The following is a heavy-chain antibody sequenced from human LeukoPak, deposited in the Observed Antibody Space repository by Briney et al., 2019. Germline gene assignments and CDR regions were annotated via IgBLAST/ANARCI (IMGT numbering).Heavy chain of an antibody. Sequence: SQTLSLTCAISGDSVSSNSDAWNWIRQSPSRGLEWLGRTYYRSKWYKDYAGSVKSRITINPDTSKNQFSLQLNSVTPEDTAVYYCARDNLRIAVGFFDYWGQGTLVTVSS. CDR1: GDSVSSNSDA. J-gene: IGHJ4*02. D-gene: IGHD6-19*01. V-gene: IGHV6-1*01. CDR2: TYYRSKWYK. CDR3: ARDNLRIAVGFFDY.